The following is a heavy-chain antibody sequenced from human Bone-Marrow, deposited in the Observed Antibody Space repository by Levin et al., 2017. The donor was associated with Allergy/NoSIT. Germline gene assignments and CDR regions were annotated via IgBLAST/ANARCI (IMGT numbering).Heavy chain of an antibody. J-gene: IGHJ4*02. CDR3: AKTSAPNYFDY. V-gene: IGHV3-30*18. Sequence: GGSLRLSCAASGFTFSSYGMHWVRQAPGKGLEWVAVISYDGSNKYYADSVKGRFTISRDNSKNTLYLQMNSLRAEDTAVYYCAKTSAPNYFDYWGQGTLVTVSS. CDR2: ISYDGSNK. D-gene: IGHD2-2*01. CDR1: GFTFSSYG.